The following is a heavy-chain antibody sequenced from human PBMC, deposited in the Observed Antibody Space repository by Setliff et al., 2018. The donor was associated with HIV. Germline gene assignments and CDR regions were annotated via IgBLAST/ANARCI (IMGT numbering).Heavy chain of an antibody. CDR3: ARGFDYAQSPPLYYFDY. Sequence: PSETLSLTCTVSGGSISSGYYYWSWIRQHPGKGLEWIGYIYYSGNPFYNPSLMSPVTISLDTSKNQFSLKLRSVTAADTAVYYCARGFDYAQSPPLYYFDYWGQGTLVTVSS. J-gene: IGHJ4*02. D-gene: IGHD2-2*01. V-gene: IGHV4-31*01. CDR1: GGSISSGYYY. CDR2: IYYSGNP.